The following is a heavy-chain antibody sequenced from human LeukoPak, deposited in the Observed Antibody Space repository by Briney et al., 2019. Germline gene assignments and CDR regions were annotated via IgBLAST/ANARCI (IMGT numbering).Heavy chain of an antibody. CDR1: GFTFSDHW. CDR2: IKKDGSEK. V-gene: IGHV3-7*01. CDR3: ARMTRYTYPAIDY. Sequence: GGSLTLSCAASGFTFSDHWMSWVRQAPGKGLEWVADIKKDGSEKNQVDSVTISRDNAKNSLYLQMNSLRAEDTAVYYCARMTRYTYPAIDYWGQGTLVTVSS. J-gene: IGHJ4*02. D-gene: IGHD5-18*01.